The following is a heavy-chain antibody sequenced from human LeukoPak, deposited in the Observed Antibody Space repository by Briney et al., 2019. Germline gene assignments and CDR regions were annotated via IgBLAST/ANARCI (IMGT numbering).Heavy chain of an antibody. Sequence: SQNLSLNRTVSGGSISSGGYYWSWIRQHPGKGLEWIGYIYYSGSTYYNPSLKSRVTISVDTSKNQFSLKLSSVTAADTAVYYCARVYFEYAFDIWGQGTMVTVSS. CDR3: ARVYFEYAFDI. V-gene: IGHV4-31*03. J-gene: IGHJ3*02. CDR1: GGSISSGGYY. CDR2: IYYSGST. D-gene: IGHD3-9*01.